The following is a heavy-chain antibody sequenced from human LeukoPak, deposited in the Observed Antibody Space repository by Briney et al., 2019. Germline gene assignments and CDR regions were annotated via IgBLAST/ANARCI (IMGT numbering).Heavy chain of an antibody. Sequence: GASVKVSCKASRYTFTSYGISWVRQAPGQELDWMGGISAYNGNTNYTQKLQGRVTMTTDTSTSTPYMELTSLTSDDTAVYYCAGSTDILVGPAATGGDAFDIWGQGTMVTVSS. CDR1: RYTFTSYG. D-gene: IGHD2-2*01. V-gene: IGHV1-18*04. CDR2: ISAYNGNT. CDR3: AGSTDILVGPAATGGDAFDI. J-gene: IGHJ3*02.